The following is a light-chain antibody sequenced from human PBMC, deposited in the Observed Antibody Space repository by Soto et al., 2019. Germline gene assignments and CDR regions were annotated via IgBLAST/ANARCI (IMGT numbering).Light chain of an antibody. J-gene: IGKJ4*01. CDR1: QRISNY. V-gene: IGKV1-39*01. Sequence: DIQMTQSPSSLSASVGDRVTITCRASQRISNYLNWYQQKPGKAPKLLMFAASSLQSGVPSRFSGSGSGTDFTLTISDLQADDFATYYYQQSFTTPLTFGGGTKVEI. CDR2: AAS. CDR3: QQSFTTPLT.